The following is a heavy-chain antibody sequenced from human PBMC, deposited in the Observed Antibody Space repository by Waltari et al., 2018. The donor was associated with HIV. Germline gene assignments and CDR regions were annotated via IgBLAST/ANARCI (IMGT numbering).Heavy chain of an antibody. V-gene: IGHV3-21*01. J-gene: IGHJ5*02. CDR3: ARGGAGATAEDLFDP. CDR1: GFSFSFFS. Sequence: EVQLVESGGGLVEPGGSLRLSCAPSGFSFSFFSMNWVRQAPGKGLEWVSSISSTSRHIFYADSVRGRFTISRDNAKNSLYLQMNSLKAEDTAVYYCARGGAGATAEDLFDPWGQGTLVTVSS. D-gene: IGHD1-26*01. CDR2: ISSTSRHI.